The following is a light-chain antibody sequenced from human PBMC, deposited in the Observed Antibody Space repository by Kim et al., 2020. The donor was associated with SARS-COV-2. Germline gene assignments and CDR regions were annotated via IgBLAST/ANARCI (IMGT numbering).Light chain of an antibody. Sequence: ASVGDRVTHTCRASEEISDHLSWDQVKRGTAPKLLSYDASNSETWVPTRFTGSGSGTHFTFTNDSLQPENFVTYYCQQYKSLPITFAQGTRLEIK. CDR1: EEISDH. V-gene: IGKV1-33*01. J-gene: IGKJ5*01. CDR2: DAS. CDR3: QQYKSLPIT.